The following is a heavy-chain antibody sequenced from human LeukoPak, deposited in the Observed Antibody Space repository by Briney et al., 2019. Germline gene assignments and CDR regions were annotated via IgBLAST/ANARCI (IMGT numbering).Heavy chain of an antibody. J-gene: IGHJ4*02. D-gene: IGHD6-19*01. Sequence: SETLSLTCTVSGGSINSNYWSWIRQPPGEGLEWIAYIDHSENTNYNPSLKSRVTIPRDMSKNQFSLKLTSVTAADTAMYYCAKVGSWYYFDYWGQGILVTVSS. V-gene: IGHV4-59*01. CDR1: GGSINSNY. CDR3: AKVGSWYYFDY. CDR2: IDHSENT.